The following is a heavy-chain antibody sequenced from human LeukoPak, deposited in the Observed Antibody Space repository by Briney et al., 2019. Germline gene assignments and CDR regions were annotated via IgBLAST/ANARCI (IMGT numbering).Heavy chain of an antibody. J-gene: IGHJ4*02. Sequence: PSETLSLTCAVYGGSFSGYYWSWIRQPPGKGLEWIGEINHSGSTNYNPSLKSRVTISVDTSKNQFSLELSSVTAADTAVYYCARGRRGEDYWGQGTLVTVSS. CDR2: INHSGST. CDR3: ARGRRGEDY. D-gene: IGHD5-24*01. V-gene: IGHV4-34*01. CDR1: GGSFSGYY.